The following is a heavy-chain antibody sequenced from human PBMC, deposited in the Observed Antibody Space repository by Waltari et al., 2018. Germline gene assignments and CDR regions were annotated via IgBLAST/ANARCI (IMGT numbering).Heavy chain of an antibody. V-gene: IGHV3-66*01. J-gene: IGHJ4*02. CDR3: AKDAGPVAAEGDY. Sequence: EVQLVESGGGLVQPGGALRLSCAASGFTVGSTYMSWVRQAPGKGLEWVSLIYSDGRTYYADSVKGRFTISRDNYKNTVYLQMSRLRVEDTAVYYCAKDAGPVAAEGDYWGQGTLVTVSS. CDR2: IYSDGRT. D-gene: IGHD6-19*01. CDR1: GFTVGSTY.